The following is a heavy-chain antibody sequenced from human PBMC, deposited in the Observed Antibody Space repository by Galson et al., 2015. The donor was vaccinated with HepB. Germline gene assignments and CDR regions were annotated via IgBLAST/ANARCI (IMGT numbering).Heavy chain of an antibody. CDR2: INPNSGGK. D-gene: IGHD5-12*01. Sequence: SVKVSCKASGYTFTGYHIHWVRQAPGQGLEWMGRINPNSGGKTFTQKFQGRVTMTTDTSISTAYMELTRLRSDDTAVYYCWGYSGYDASDIWGQGTMITVSS. CDR3: WGYSGYDASDI. J-gene: IGHJ3*02. CDR1: GYTFTGYH. V-gene: IGHV1-2*06.